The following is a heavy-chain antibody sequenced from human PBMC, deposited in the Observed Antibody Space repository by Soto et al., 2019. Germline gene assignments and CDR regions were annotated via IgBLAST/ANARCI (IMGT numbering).Heavy chain of an antibody. D-gene: IGHD6-19*01. CDR2: INAGNGNT. CDR1: GYTFTSYA. Sequence: QVQLVQSGAEVKKPGASVKVSCKTSGYTFTSYAMHWARQAPGQRLEWMGWINAGNGNTEYSQKFQGRVTFTRDTSASTAHMELSSLRSEDTAVYYCVAVDYGDYWGQGTLVTVSS. V-gene: IGHV1-3*01. CDR3: VAVDYGDY. J-gene: IGHJ4*02.